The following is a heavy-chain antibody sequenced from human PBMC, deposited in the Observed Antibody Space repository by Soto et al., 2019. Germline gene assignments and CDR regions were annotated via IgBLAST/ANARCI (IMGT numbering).Heavy chain of an antibody. J-gene: IGHJ4*02. CDR3: AKRSSSSTFDY. CDR1: GFSFSRFY. V-gene: IGHV3-23*01. D-gene: IGHD6-6*01. Sequence: LRLSCAASGFSFSRFYITWVRQAPGKGLEWVAVISRSDSNTYYADSVKGRFTISRDNSKNTLYLQMNSLRAEDTAVYYCAKRSSSSTFDYWGQGTLVTVSS. CDR2: ISRSDSNT.